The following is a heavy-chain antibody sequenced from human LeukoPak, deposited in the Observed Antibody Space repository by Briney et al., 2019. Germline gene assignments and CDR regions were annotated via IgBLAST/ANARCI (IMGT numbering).Heavy chain of an antibody. CDR1: GFTFSSYG. J-gene: IGHJ4*02. CDR2: ISYDGSNK. V-gene: IGHV3-30*18. CDR3: AKAGGNSGEYFDY. D-gene: IGHD4-23*01. Sequence: GGSLRLSCAASGFTFSSYGMHWVRQAPGKGLEWVVVISYDGSNKYYADSAKGRFTISRDNSKNTLYLQMNSLRAEDTAVYYCAKAGGNSGEYFDYWGQGTLVTVSS.